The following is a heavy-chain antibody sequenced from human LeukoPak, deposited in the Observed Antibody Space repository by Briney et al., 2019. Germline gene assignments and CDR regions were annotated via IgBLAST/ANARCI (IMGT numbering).Heavy chain of an antibody. Sequence: PGGSLRLSCAASGFTFSSYSMNWVRQAPGKGLEWVSYISSSSSTIYYADSVKGRFTISRDNAKNSLYLQMNSLRAEDTAVYYCAKDRRDDYVWGSYYALDYWGQGTLVTVSS. CDR2: ISSSSSTI. CDR1: GFTFSSYS. D-gene: IGHD3-16*01. CDR3: AKDRRDDYVWGSYYALDY. J-gene: IGHJ4*02. V-gene: IGHV3-48*01.